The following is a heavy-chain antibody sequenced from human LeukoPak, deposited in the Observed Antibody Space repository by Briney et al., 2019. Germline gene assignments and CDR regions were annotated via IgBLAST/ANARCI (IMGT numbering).Heavy chain of an antibody. J-gene: IGHJ6*02. V-gene: IGHV1-69*04. CDR2: IIPILGIA. D-gene: IGHD3-10*01. Sequence: SVKVSCKASGGTFSSYAISWVRQAPGQGLEWMGRIIPILGIANYAQKFQGRVTITADKSTSTAYMELSSLRSEDTAVYYCARDKYYYGSGSYYYYYGMDVWGQGTTVTVSS. CDR1: GGTFSSYA. CDR3: ARDKYYYGSGSYYYYYGMDV.